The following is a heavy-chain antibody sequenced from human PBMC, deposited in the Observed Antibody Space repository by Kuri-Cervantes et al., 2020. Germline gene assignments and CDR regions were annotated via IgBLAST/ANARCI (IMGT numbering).Heavy chain of an antibody. CDR1: GGTFSSSA. CDR2: IIPIFGTA. CDR3: ARGHAIAVAGNYYMDV. D-gene: IGHD6-19*01. Sequence: GGSLRLSCKASGGTFSSSAISWVRQAPGQGLEWMGGIIPIFGTANYAQKFQGRLTITTDESTSTAYTELSSLRSEDTAVYYCARGHAIAVAGNYYMDVWGKGTTVTVSS. V-gene: IGHV1-69*05. J-gene: IGHJ6*03.